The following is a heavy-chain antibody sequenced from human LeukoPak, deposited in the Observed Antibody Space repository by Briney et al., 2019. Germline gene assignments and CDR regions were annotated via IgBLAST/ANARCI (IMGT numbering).Heavy chain of an antibody. D-gene: IGHD5-12*01. V-gene: IGHV1-2*02. CDR3: ARDVSGYVPYYFDY. J-gene: IGHJ4*02. CDR1: GYTFTGYY. Sequence: GASVKVSCKASGYTFTGYYMHWVRQAPGQGLGWMGWINPNSGGTNYAQKFRGRVTMTRDTSISTAYMELSRLRSDDTAVYYCARDVSGYVPYYFDYWGQGTLVTVSS. CDR2: INPNSGGT.